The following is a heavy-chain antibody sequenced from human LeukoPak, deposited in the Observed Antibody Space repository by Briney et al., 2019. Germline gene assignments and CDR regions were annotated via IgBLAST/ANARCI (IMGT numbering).Heavy chain of an antibody. V-gene: IGHV3-30-3*01. J-gene: IGHJ5*02. Sequence: GRSLRLSCAASGFTFSSYAMHWVRQAPGKGLEWVAVISYDGSNKYYADSLKGRFSISRDNSKNTLYLQMNSLRAEDTAVYCCARDKLGYCSGGSCYDFGIFDPRGQGTLVTVSS. CDR2: ISYDGSNK. D-gene: IGHD2-15*01. CDR3: ARDKLGYCSGGSCYDFGIFDP. CDR1: GFTFSSYA.